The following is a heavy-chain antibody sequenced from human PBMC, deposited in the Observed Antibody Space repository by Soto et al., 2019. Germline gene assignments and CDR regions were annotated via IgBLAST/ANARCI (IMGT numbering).Heavy chain of an antibody. V-gene: IGHV4-59*01. CDR2: IYYSGST. Sequence: SETLSLTCTVSGGSISSYYWSWIRQPPGKGLEWIGYIYYSGSTNYNPSLKSRATISVDTSKNQFSLKLSSVTAADTAVYYCARDHSGYDGVFVHWGQGTMVTVSS. CDR3: ARDHSGYDGVFVH. J-gene: IGHJ5*02. CDR1: GGSISSYY. D-gene: IGHD5-12*01.